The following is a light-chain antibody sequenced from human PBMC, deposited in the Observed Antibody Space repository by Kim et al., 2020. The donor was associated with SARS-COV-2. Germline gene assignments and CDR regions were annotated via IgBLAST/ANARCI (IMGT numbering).Light chain of an antibody. CDR2: TAL. V-gene: IGKV3-15*01. J-gene: IGKJ1*01. CDR3: QQYNNWPPWT. CDR1: QILNYN. Sequence: SLGERVTHTCRASQILNYNLAWYQQRPGQAPRRRLKTALIRAPGIPARFSGSGSGTEFTLTITSLQSEDFAIYFCQQYNNWPPWTFGQGTKVDIK.